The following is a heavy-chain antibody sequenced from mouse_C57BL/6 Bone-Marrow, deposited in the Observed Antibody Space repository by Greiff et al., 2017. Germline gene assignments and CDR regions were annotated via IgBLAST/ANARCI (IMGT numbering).Heavy chain of an antibody. CDR1: GFTFSSYA. V-gene: IGHV5-4*01. CDR2: ISDGGSYT. CDR3: ARVNWDYARDY. J-gene: IGHJ4*01. D-gene: IGHD4-1*01. Sequence: EVQLVESGGGLVKPGGSLKLSCAASGFTFSSYAMSWVRQTPEKRLEWVATISDGGSYTYYPDNVKGRFTISRDNAKNNLYLQMSHLKSEDTAMYYCARVNWDYARDYWGQGTSVTVSS.